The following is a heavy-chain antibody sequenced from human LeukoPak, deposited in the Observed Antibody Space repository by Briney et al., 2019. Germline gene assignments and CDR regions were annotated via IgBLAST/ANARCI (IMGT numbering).Heavy chain of an antibody. V-gene: IGHV3-23*01. J-gene: IGHJ4*02. Sequence: GGSLRLSCAASGFTFSSYAMSWVRQAPGKGLEWVSAISGSGGSTYYADSVKGRFTISRDNSKNTLYLQMNSLRAEGTAVYYCAKKEYSSSWYDIDYWGQGTLVTVSS. CDR1: GFTFSSYA. CDR2: ISGSGGST. D-gene: IGHD6-13*01. CDR3: AKKEYSSSWYDIDY.